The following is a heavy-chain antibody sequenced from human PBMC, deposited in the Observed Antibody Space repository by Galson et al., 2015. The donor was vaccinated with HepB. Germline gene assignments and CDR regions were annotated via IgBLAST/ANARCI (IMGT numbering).Heavy chain of an antibody. D-gene: IGHD3-10*02. Sequence: SLRLSCAASGFTFSSYAMHWVRQAPGKGLEWVAFISSDGSDKYYTDSVKGRFTISRDISKNTLYLQMNSLRAEDTAVYYCARPETFYYVPTDWGQGTLVTVSS. CDR1: GFTFSSYA. J-gene: IGHJ4*02. CDR2: ISSDGSDK. CDR3: ARPETFYYVPTD. V-gene: IGHV3-30-3*01.